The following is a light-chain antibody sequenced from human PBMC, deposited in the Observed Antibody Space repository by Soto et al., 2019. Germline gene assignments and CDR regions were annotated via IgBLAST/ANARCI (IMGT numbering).Light chain of an antibody. CDR2: DVS. CDR3: SSYTSSSTRF. V-gene: IGLV2-14*01. CDR1: SSDVGGYNY. Sequence: QSALTQPASVSGSPGQSITISCTGTSSDVGGYNYVSWYQQHPGKAPKLMIYDVSNRPSGVSNRFSGSKSGNTASLTISGLQAEDEADYYCSSYTSSSTRFFGTGTTLTVL. J-gene: IGLJ1*01.